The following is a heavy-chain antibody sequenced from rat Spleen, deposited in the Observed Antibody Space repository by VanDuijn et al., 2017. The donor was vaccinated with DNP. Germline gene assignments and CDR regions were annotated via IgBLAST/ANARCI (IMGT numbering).Heavy chain of an antibody. V-gene: IGHV5-25*01. Sequence: EVQLVESGGGLVQPGRSLKLSCAASGFTFSNYDMAWVRQAPTKGLEWVASISTSGGSTYYRDSVKGRFTVSRDNAKSTLYLKMDSLRSEDTATYYCARRNWVFDYWGQGVMVTVSS. D-gene: IGHD5-1*01. J-gene: IGHJ2*01. CDR2: ISTSGGST. CDR1: GFTFSNYD. CDR3: ARRNWVFDY.